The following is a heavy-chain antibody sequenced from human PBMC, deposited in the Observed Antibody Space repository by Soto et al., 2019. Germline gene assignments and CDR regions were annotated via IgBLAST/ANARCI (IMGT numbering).Heavy chain of an antibody. V-gene: IGHV3-23*01. J-gene: IGHJ6*02. CDR1: GFTFSSFA. CDR2: ISGGCGST. CDR3: AKSHGMDF. Sequence: GGSLRLSCAASGFTFSSFAMSWVRQAPGKGLEWVSAISGGCGSTYYADSVKGRFTISSDNSKTTLYLQMNILRAEDTAVYYCAKSHGMDFWGQGTTVTVSS.